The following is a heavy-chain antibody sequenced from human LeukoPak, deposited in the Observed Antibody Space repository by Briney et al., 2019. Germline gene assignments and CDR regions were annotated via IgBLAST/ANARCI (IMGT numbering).Heavy chain of an antibody. Sequence: GGSLRLSCAACGFTFRKAWMRWVREATGKGVEWVGRIKSKTDGGTTDYGARGKGKFSISTDDSNNTPYLQMNSLKTEDAAVYYCTTGIAAAGTTDYWGQGTLVTVSS. CDR1: GFTFRKAW. D-gene: IGHD6-13*01. V-gene: IGHV3-15*01. CDR3: TTGIAAAGTTDY. CDR2: IKSKTDGGTT. J-gene: IGHJ4*02.